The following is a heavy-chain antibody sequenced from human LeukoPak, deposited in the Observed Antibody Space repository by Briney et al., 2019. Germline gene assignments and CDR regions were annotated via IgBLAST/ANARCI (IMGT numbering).Heavy chain of an antibody. Sequence: SETLSLTCAVYGGSFSGYYWSWIRQPPGKGLEWIGYIYHSGSTYYNPSLKSRVTISVDRSKNQFSLKLSSVTAADTAVYYCARDGRVAAASWGQGTLVTVSS. CDR3: ARDGRVAAAS. CDR1: GGSFSGYY. CDR2: IYHSGST. J-gene: IGHJ4*02. D-gene: IGHD6-13*01. V-gene: IGHV4-34*01.